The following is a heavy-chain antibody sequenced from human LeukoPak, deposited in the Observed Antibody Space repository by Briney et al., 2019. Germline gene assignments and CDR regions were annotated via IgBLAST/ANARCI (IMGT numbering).Heavy chain of an antibody. J-gene: IGHJ4*01. CDR2: ISSNGGST. CDR1: GFTFSSYA. CDR3: ARRGYCSCGSCYADY. D-gene: IGHD2-15*01. V-gene: IGHV3-64*01. Sequence: GGSLRLSCAASGFTFSSYAMHWVRQAPGKGLEYVSAISSNGGSTYYANSVKGRFTISRDNSKNTLYLQMGSLRAEDMAVYYCARRGYCSCGSCYADYWGQGTLVTVSS.